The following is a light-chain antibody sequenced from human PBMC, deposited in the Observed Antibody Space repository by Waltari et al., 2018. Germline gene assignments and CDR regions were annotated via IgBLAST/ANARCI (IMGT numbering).Light chain of an antibody. Sequence: EIVLTQSPATLSLSPGERATLSCRASQSVSSYLAWYQQKPGQAPRLLIYDASNRATGIPARFSGSGSGTDFTLTINSLEPEDFAVYYCQQRSNWPPEITFGPGTKVDIK. CDR1: QSVSSY. J-gene: IGKJ3*01. CDR3: QQRSNWPPEIT. V-gene: IGKV3-11*01. CDR2: DAS.